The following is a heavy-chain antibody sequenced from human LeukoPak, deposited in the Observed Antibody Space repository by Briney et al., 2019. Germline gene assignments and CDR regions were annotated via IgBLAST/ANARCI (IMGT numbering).Heavy chain of an antibody. CDR3: ASPAAGTNPDF. J-gene: IGHJ4*02. D-gene: IGHD6-13*01. CDR2: ISSSSGYT. V-gene: IGHV3-11*03. CDR1: GFTFSDYY. Sequence: GGSLRLSCAASGFTFSDYYMSWIRQAPGKGLEWVSYISSSSGYTNYADSVKGRFTISRDNAKNSLYLQMNSLRAEDTAVYCCASPAAGTNPDFWGQGTLVTVSS.